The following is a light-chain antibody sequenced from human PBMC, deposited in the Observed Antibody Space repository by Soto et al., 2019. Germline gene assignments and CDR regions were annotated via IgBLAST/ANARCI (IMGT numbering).Light chain of an antibody. Sequence: DIQMTQSPSSLSASVGDRVTITCRASQSISSYLNWYQQKPGKAPNLLIYAASSLQSGVPSRFSGSGSGTDFTLTISSLHPEDFATFYCQQSHSIPLTFGQGTKVDIK. CDR2: AAS. CDR3: QQSHSIPLT. J-gene: IGKJ1*01. CDR1: QSISSY. V-gene: IGKV1-39*01.